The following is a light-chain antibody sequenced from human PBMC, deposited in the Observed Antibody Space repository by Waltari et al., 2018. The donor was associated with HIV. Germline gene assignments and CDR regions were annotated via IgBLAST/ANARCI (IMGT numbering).Light chain of an antibody. CDR3: QQYYSTLT. J-gene: IGKJ4*01. CDR2: WAS. CDR1: QSVLYSSNNKNY. V-gene: IGKV4-1*01. Sequence: DIVMTQSPDSLAVSLGERATINCKFHQSVLYSSNNKNYLAWYQQKPGQPPKLLISWASTRESGVPDRFSGSGSGTDFTLTISSLQAEDVAVYYCQQYYSTLTFGGGTKVEIK.